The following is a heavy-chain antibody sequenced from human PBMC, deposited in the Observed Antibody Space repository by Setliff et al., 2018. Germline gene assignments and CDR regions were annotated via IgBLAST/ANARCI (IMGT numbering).Heavy chain of an antibody. V-gene: IGHV4-39*07. D-gene: IGHD3-16*02. CDR3: ARDLYDYVWGTYRYHDAFDI. CDR2: IYYRGST. J-gene: IGHJ3*02. Sequence: TLSLTCTVSGGSISSSSYYWGWIRQPPGKGLEWIGSIYYRGSTYYNPSIKSRVTISIDTSKNQFSLKLSSVTAADTAVYYCARDLYDYVWGTYRYHDAFDIWGQGTMVTVSS. CDR1: GGSISSSSYY.